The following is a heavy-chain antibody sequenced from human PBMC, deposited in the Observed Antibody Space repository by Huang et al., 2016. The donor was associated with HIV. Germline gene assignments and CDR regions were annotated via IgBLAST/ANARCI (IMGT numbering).Heavy chain of an antibody. CDR1: GFTFNSFW. V-gene: IGHV5-51*03. Sequence: EVQLVQSGGEVKKPGESLKISCQASGFTFNSFWIGWVRQMPGKGLEWMGTILRDDSETKYGPSFQGLVSISADKSTGTAYLQWNKLRASDSALYYCASRRTAPESYYMDVWGKGTTVTVSS. CDR3: ASRRTAPESYYMDV. J-gene: IGHJ6*03. D-gene: IGHD2-21*02. CDR2: ILRDDSET.